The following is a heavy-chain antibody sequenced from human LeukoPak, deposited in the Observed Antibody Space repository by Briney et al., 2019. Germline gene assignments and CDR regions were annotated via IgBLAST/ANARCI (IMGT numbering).Heavy chain of an antibody. D-gene: IGHD3-22*01. CDR3: ARANGVYYDSSGYYNWFDP. CDR2: IWYDGSNK. CDR1: GFTFSRFG. J-gene: IGHJ5*01. Sequence: GGTLTVSCAASGFTFSRFGMHWVRQAPGKGLEWVAVIWYDGSNKYYADSVKGRFTIRRDNSKNTLYLQMNSLRAEATAVYYCARANGVYYDSSGYYNWFDPWGQGILTPVSS. V-gene: IGHV3-33*01.